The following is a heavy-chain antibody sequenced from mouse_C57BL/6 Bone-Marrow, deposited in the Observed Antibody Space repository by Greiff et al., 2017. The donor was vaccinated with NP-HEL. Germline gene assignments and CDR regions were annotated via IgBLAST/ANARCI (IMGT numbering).Heavy chain of an antibody. J-gene: IGHJ4*01. V-gene: IGHV1-50*01. Sequence: QVQLQQPGAELVKPGASVKLSCKASGYTFTSYWMQWVKQRPGQGLEWIGEIDPSDSYTNYNQKFKGKATLTVDTSSSTAYMQLSSLTSEDSAVYYCARGWDGSSCAMDYWGQGTSVTVSS. CDR1: GYTFTSYW. CDR3: ARGWDGSSCAMDY. CDR2: IDPSDSYT. D-gene: IGHD1-1*01.